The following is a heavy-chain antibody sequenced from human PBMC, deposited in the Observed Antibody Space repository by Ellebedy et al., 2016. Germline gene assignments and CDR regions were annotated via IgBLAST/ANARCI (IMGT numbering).Heavy chain of an antibody. D-gene: IGHD2-15*01. CDR2: ISDNGNNK. CDR1: GFLFINAW. CDR3: AKDLRYCSGGSCSYPENYGMDV. V-gene: IGHV3-30*18. Sequence: GGSLRLSXSCSGFLFINAWMNWVRQAPGKGLEWVAVISDNGNNKNYADSVKGRFTISRDNSKNTLYLQVNSLRAEDTAVYYCAKDLRYCSGGSCSYPENYGMDVWGQGTTVTVSS. J-gene: IGHJ6*02.